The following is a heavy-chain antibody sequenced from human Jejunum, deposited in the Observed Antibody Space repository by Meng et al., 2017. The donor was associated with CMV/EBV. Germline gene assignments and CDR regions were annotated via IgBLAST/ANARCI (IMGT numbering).Heavy chain of an antibody. CDR3: AHMYDFWSVNYFYYGMDV. CDR2: IYWNDGK. Sequence: TKGVGVGWIRQPPGMALEWLALIYWNDGKRYRPGLKSRLTITKVTSKNQVVLTMTNMDPVDTATYYCAHMYDFWSVNYFYYGMDVWGQGTTGTVSS. J-gene: IGHJ6*02. V-gene: IGHV2-5*01. D-gene: IGHD3-3*01. CDR1: TKGVG.